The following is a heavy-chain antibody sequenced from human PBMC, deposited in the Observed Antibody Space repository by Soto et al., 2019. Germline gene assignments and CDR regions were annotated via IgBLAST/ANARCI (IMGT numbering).Heavy chain of an antibody. D-gene: IGHD3-3*01. CDR3: ARGYDFWSGYIVRAFDI. CDR1: GYTFTSYD. V-gene: IGHV1-8*01. J-gene: IGHJ3*02. Sequence: EASVKVSCKASGYTFTSYDINWVRQATGQGLEWMGWMNPNSGNTGYAQKFQGRVTMTRNTSISTAYMELSSLRSEDTAVYYCARGYDFWSGYIVRAFDIWGQGTMVTVSS. CDR2: MNPNSGNT.